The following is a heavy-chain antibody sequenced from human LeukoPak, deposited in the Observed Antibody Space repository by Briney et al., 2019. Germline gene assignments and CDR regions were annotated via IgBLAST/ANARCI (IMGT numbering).Heavy chain of an antibody. CDR1: GFTFSDYY. D-gene: IGHD3-3*02. J-gene: IGHJ6*02. CDR3: ARELVPTLEDYYYGMDV. Sequence: PGGSLRLSCAAPGFTFSDYYMSWIRQAPGKGLEWVSYISSSGSTIYYADSVKGRFTISRDNAKNSLYLQMNSLRAEDTAVYYCARELVPTLEDYYYGMDVWGQGTTVTVSS. CDR2: ISSSGSTI. V-gene: IGHV3-11*01.